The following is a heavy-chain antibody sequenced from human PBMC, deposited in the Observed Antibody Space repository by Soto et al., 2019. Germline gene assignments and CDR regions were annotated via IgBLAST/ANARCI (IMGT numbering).Heavy chain of an antibody. CDR3: ARDSRITISPSPQGWFDP. Sequence: ASVKVSCKASGYTFTSYYMHWVRQAPGQGLEWMGIINPSGGSTSYAQKFQGRVTMTRDTSTSTVYMELSSLRSEDTAVYYCARDSRITISPSPQGWFDPWGQGTLVTVSS. J-gene: IGHJ5*02. CDR1: GYTFTSYY. V-gene: IGHV1-46*03. CDR2: INPSGGST. D-gene: IGHD3-9*01.